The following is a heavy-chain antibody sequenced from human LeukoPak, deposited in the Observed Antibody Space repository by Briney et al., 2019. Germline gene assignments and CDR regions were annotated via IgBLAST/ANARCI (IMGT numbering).Heavy chain of an antibody. D-gene: IGHD3-9*01. CDR2: IDPSGGST. CDR1: AYTFTTYY. V-gene: IGHV1-46*01. CDR3: ARASSKQLAGYLPDGFDI. Sequence: ASVKVSCKASAYTFTTYYVHWVRQAPGQGLEWMGIIDPSGGSTTYAQKFQGRVTMTRDTSTSTVYMELSSLRSEDTAVYYCARASSKQLAGYLPDGFDIWGQGTMVTVSS. J-gene: IGHJ3*02.